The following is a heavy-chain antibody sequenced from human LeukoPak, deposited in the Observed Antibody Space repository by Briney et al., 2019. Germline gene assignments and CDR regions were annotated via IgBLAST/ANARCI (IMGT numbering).Heavy chain of an antibody. CDR1: GYTFTGYY. CDR3: ARLMGRGS. J-gene: IGHJ5*02. CDR2: INPNSGGT. D-gene: IGHD3-10*01. V-gene: IGHV1-2*02. Sequence: GASVKVSCKASGYTFTGYYMHWVRQAPGQGLEWMGWINPNSGGTNYAQKFQGRVTMTRNTSISTAYMELSSVRSEDTAVYYCARLMGRGSWGQGTLVTVSS.